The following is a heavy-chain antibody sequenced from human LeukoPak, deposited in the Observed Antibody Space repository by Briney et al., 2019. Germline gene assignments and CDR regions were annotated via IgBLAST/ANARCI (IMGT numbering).Heavy chain of an antibody. J-gene: IGHJ4*02. D-gene: IGHD4-11*01. V-gene: IGHV3-48*01. CDR3: ARGLALGLTVTPEAFDY. CDR2: ISNSGSPI. Sequence: GGSLRLSCVVSGFTFDSYSMNWVRQAPGKGLEWISYISNSGSPIYYADSVKGRFTISRDKDKSSLYLQMSSLAADDTAVYYCARGLALGLTVTPEAFDYWGQGTLVTVSS. CDR1: GFTFDSYS.